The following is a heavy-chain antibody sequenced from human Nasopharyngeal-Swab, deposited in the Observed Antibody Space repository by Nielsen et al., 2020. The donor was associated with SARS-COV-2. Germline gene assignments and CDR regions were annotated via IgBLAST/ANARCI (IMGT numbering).Heavy chain of an antibody. V-gene: IGHV4-34*01. D-gene: IGHD2-21*02. J-gene: IGHJ3*02. Sequence: RQAPGKGLEGIGEINHSGSTNYNPSLKSRVTITVDTSKNQFSLKLSSVTAADTAVYYCARSCRVVTAIRFAFDIWGQGTMVTVSS. CDR3: ARSCRVVTAIRFAFDI. CDR2: INHSGST.